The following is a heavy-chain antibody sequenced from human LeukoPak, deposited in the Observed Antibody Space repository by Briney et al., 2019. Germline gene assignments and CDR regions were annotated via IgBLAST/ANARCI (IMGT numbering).Heavy chain of an antibody. D-gene: IGHD3-22*01. CDR1: GGSIRRSYYY. CDR3: AKSYRGDSSGYYPDDPFDY. V-gene: IGHV4-39*01. Sequence: SETLSLTCTLSGGSIRRSYYYWGWIRQPPGKGLEWTGSNYYSGSTFYNSSLNSRVTISVETSKNQFSLMLTSVTAADTAVYYCAKSYRGDSSGYYPDDPFDYWGQGTLVTVSS. CDR2: NYYSGST. J-gene: IGHJ4*02.